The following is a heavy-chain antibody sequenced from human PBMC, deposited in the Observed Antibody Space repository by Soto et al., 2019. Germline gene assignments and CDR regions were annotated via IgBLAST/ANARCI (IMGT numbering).Heavy chain of an antibody. D-gene: IGHD5-12*01. CDR2: ISWNSGSI. CDR1: GFTFDDYA. Sequence: EVQLVESGGGLVQPGRSLRLSRAASGFTFDDYAMHWVRQAPGKGLEWVSGISWNSGSIGYADSVKGRFTISRDNPKNSLYLQMNSLRAEDTALYYCAKDMAVGGEMATNCFDPWGQGTLVTVSS. V-gene: IGHV3-9*01. J-gene: IGHJ5*02. CDR3: AKDMAVGGEMATNCFDP.